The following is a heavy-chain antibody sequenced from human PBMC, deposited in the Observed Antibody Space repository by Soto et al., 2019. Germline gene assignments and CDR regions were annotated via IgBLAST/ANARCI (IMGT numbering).Heavy chain of an antibody. CDR2: MYSSGST. CDR1: GGSFSGYY. D-gene: IGHD4-17*01. Sequence: SETLSLTCAVYGGSFSGYYWNWIRRSPGKGLEWIGYMYSSGSTNYRSSLKSRVTISGDTSKNQFSLRLRSVTAADTAVYFCARSTGYGDSYFDYWGQGALVTVSS. J-gene: IGHJ4*02. CDR3: ARSTGYGDSYFDY. V-gene: IGHV4-59*01.